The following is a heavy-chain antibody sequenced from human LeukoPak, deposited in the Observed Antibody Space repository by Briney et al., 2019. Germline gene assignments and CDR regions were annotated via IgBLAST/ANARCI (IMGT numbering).Heavy chain of an antibody. CDR1: GGTFSSYA. V-gene: IGHV1-69*13. J-gene: IGHJ3*02. CDR2: IIPIFGTA. D-gene: IGHD3-3*01. Sequence: SVKVSCKASGGTFSSYAISWVRQATGQGLEWMGGIIPIFGTANYAQKFQGRVTITADESTSTAYMELSSLRSEDTAVYYCASSSIFGVVINLTDAFDIWGQGTMVTVSS. CDR3: ASSSIFGVVINLTDAFDI.